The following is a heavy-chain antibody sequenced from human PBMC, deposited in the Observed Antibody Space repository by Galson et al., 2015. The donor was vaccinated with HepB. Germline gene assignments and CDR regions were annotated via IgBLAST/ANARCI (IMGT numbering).Heavy chain of an antibody. J-gene: IGHJ3*02. V-gene: IGHV3-30-3*01. CDR3: ARDQGESGRITIFGVVIIEAFDI. CDR2: ISYDGSNK. CDR1: GFTFSSYA. Sequence: SLRLSCAASGFTFSSYAMHWVRQAPGKGLEWVAVISYDGSNKYYADSVKGRFTISRDNSKNTLYLQMNSLRAEDTAVYYCARDQGESGRITIFGVVIIEAFDIWGQGTMVTVSS. D-gene: IGHD3-3*01.